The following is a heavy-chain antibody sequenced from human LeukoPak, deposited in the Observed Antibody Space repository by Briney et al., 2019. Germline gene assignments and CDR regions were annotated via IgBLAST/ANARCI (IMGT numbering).Heavy chain of an antibody. J-gene: IGHJ6*03. CDR3: ARGTSSSWGYYMDV. D-gene: IGHD6-13*01. Sequence: SGGSLRLSCAASGFTFSGYTMTWVRQAPGKGLEWVSSIGTTGSYIFYADSVKGRFTISRDNAKNSLYLQMNSLRAEDTAVYYCARGTSSSWGYYMDVWGKGTTVTVSS. CDR2: IGTTGSYI. CDR1: GFTFSGYT. V-gene: IGHV3-21*01.